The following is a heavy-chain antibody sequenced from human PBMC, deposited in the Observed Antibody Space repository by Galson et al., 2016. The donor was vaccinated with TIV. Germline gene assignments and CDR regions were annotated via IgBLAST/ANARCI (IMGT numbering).Heavy chain of an antibody. J-gene: IGHJ4*02. CDR1: GFRFGDNA. CDR3: ARGRGEI. V-gene: IGHV3-49*03. D-gene: IGHD3-10*01. Sequence: SLRLSCAVSGFRFGDNAISWFRQTPEKGLEWVGFIRSKPYGGPAEYAASVRGRFTISRDDSRSTAYLQMDSLKSEDTAVYYCARGRGEIWGPGTLVTVSS. CDR2: IRSKPYGGPA.